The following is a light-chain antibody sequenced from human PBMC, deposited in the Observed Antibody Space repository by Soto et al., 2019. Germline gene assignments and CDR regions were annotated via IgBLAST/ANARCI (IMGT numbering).Light chain of an antibody. CDR2: GTS. V-gene: IGKV1-39*01. Sequence: DIQMTQSPLSLSASVGESVTITCRASQNITNFLNWYQQRPGKPPRLLIFGTSSLQSGVPSRFRGSRSETDFSLTISGLQAEDFATYICQQSYRSPLNFGPGT. J-gene: IGKJ3*01. CDR1: QNITNF. CDR3: QQSYRSPLN.